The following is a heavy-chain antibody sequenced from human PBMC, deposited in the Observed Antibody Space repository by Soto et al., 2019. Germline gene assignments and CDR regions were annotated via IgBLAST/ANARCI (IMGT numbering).Heavy chain of an antibody. Sequence: QVQLVQSGAEVKKPGASVKVSCKASGYTFTSYAMHWVRQAPGQRLEWMGWINAGNGNTKYSQKFQGRVTITRDTSASTAYTELSSLRSEDTAVYYCARGSSGWLSLGYWGQGTLVTVSS. CDR3: ARGSSGWLSLGY. D-gene: IGHD6-19*01. CDR2: INAGNGNT. CDR1: GYTFTSYA. V-gene: IGHV1-3*01. J-gene: IGHJ4*02.